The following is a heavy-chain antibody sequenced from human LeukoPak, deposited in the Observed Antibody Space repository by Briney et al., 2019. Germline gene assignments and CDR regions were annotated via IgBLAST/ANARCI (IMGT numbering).Heavy chain of an antibody. J-gene: IGHJ4*02. CDR3: AGDRGLLYGSSGCLDS. D-gene: IGHD6-19*01. CDR2: NNPSSGTT. Sequence: ASVKVSCKTSGYTFTGHYMHWVRQAPGQGLEWMGLNNPSSGTTGYAQKFQGRVTMTRDASTSTVYMELSSLTSEDTAVYYCAGDRGLLYGSSGCLDSWGQGTLVTVSS. V-gene: IGHV1-46*01. CDR1: GYTFTGHY.